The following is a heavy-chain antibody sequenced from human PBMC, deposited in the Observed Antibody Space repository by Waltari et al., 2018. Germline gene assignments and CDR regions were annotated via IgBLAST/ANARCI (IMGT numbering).Heavy chain of an antibody. CDR3: ARDGMLRFLEYLPRSGLDV. J-gene: IGHJ6*02. CDR2: VPHKGGH. CDR1: GGSLHNPN. Sequence: QVQLRQWGAGLLKSSETLSLTCALYGGSLHNPNWVCTRRSPGKGLEWIGEVPHKGGHKYNPSVEGRAAISLDTSKNQISLKLTSVTAADTAEYFCARDGMLRFLEYLPRSGLDVWGQGTTVTV. D-gene: IGHD3-3*01. V-gene: IGHV4-34*01.